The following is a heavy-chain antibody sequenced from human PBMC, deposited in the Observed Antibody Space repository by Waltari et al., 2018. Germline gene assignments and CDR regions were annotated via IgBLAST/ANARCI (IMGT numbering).Heavy chain of an antibody. V-gene: IGHV3-9*01. D-gene: IGHD1-26*01. CDR1: GFTFDDYA. CDR3: AKAHPGSYPDY. Sequence: EVQLVGSGGGLVQPGRSLRLSCAASGFTFDDYAMHWVRQAPGKGLEWVSGISWNSGSIGYADSGKGRFTISRDNSKNTLYLQMNSLRAEDTSVYYCAKAHPGSYPDYWGQGTLVTVSS. CDR2: ISWNSGSI. J-gene: IGHJ4*02.